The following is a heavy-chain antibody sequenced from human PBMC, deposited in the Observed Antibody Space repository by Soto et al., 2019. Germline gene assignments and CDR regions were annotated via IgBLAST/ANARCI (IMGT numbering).Heavy chain of an antibody. V-gene: IGHV3-33*01. Sequence: QVQLEQSGGGVVQPGGSLRLSCVVPGPIFNGYGMHWVRQAPGKGLEWVAVIWHDGSEIYYADSVKGRFTISRDKSRNTLYLQMDSLRVAGTDVYYCARDGIGGTDFRGFLVYWGQGTLVTVSS. CDR2: IWHDGSEI. CDR3: ARDGIGGTDFRGFLVY. CDR1: GPIFNGYG. D-gene: IGHD1-7*01. J-gene: IGHJ4*02.